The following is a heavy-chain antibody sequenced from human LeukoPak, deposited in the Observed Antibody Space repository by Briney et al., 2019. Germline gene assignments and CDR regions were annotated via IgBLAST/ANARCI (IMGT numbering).Heavy chain of an antibody. V-gene: IGHV5-51*01. CDR3: ARPFTAKGIDAFDI. CDR2: IYPGDSDT. CDR1: GSRFTSYW. J-gene: IGHJ3*02. D-gene: IGHD3-10*01. Sequence: GESLKISCTGSGSRFTSYWIGWVRQMPGKGLEWMGIIYPGDSDTRYSPSFQGQVTISADKSISTAYLQWSSLKASDTAMYYCARPFTAKGIDAFDIWGQGTMVTVSS.